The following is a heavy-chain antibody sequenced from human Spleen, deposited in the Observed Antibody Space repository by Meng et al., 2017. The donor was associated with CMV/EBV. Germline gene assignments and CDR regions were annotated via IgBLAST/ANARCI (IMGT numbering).Heavy chain of an antibody. Sequence: GESLKISCAASGFIFSSYSMNWVRQAPGKGLVWVSRINRDGSITDYADSVKGRFTISRDNAKNTVYLQMNSLRVEDSAVYYCARAARLFPSDYWGQGTLVTVSS. V-gene: IGHV3-74*01. CDR1: GFIFSSYS. CDR2: INRDGSIT. CDR3: ARAARLFPSDY. J-gene: IGHJ4*02. D-gene: IGHD6-6*01.